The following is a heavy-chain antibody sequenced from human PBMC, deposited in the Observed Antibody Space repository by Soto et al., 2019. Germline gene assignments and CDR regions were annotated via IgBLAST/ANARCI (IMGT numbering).Heavy chain of an antibody. Sequence: PGGSLRLSCAASGFTFSSYSMNWVRQAPGKGLEWVSYISSSSSTIYYADSVKGRFTISRDNAKNSLYLQMNSLRDEDTAVYYCARAPSSLYYDSTGYGFDYWGQGTRVT. CDR3: ARAPSSLYYDSTGYGFDY. J-gene: IGHJ4*02. CDR1: GFTFSSYS. V-gene: IGHV3-48*02. CDR2: ISSSSSTI. D-gene: IGHD3-22*01.